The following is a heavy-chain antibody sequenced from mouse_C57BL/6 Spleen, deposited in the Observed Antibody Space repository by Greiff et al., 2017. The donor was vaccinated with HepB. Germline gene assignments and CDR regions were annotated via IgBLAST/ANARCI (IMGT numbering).Heavy chain of an antibody. CDR2: IDPSDSYT. J-gene: IGHJ3*01. CDR3: AGLLPSFAY. D-gene: IGHD2-3*01. CDR1: GYTFTSYW. Sequence: QVQLQQPGAELVKPGASVKLSCKASGYTFTSYWMQWVKQRPGQGLEWIGEIDPSDSYTNYNQKFKGKATLTVDTSSSTAYMQLSSLTSEDSAVYYCAGLLPSFAYWGQGTLVTVSA. V-gene: IGHV1-50*01.